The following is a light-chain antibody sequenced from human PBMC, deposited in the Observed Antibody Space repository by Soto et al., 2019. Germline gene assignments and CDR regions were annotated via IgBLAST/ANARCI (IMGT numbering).Light chain of an antibody. CDR1: QSVSSY. J-gene: IGKJ3*01. CDR2: DAS. V-gene: IGKV3-11*01. CDR3: QQRSNWPLIT. Sequence: EIVLTQSPATLSLSPWESATLSCRASQSVSSYLAWYQQKPGQAPRLLVYDASNRAPGIPARFSGSGSGTDFTLTISNLEPEDFAVYYCQQRSNWPLITFGPGTKVDIK.